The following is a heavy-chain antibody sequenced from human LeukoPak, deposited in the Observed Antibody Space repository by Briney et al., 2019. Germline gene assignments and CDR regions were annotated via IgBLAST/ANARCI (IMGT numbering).Heavy chain of an antibody. CDR2: ISGTGSHI. D-gene: IGHD7-27*01. CDR1: GFTFSVYS. CDR3: VREPGAPRGWFDS. Sequence: PGGSLRLSCAASGFTFSVYSMNWVRQAPGKVLEWVSSISGTGSHIYSADSMKGRFIISRDNAKNSLYLQMNSLRAEDTAVYYCVREPGAPRGWFDSWGQGTLVTVSS. V-gene: IGHV3-21*01. J-gene: IGHJ5*01.